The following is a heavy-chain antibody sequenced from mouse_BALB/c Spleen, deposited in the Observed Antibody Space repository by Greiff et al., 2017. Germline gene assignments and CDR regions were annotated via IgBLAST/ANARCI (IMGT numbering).Heavy chain of an antibody. CDR2: IDPANGNT. V-gene: IGHV14-3*02. CDR1: GFNIKDTY. J-gene: IGHJ2*01. D-gene: IGHD2-4*01. CDR3: ARRDYDYDVRDY. Sequence: EVQLQQSGAELVKPGASVKLSCTASGFNIKDTYMHWVKQRPEQGLEWIGRIDPANGNTKYDPKFQGKATITADTSSSTAYLQLSSLTSEDTAVYYCARRDYDYDVRDYWGQGTTLTVSS.